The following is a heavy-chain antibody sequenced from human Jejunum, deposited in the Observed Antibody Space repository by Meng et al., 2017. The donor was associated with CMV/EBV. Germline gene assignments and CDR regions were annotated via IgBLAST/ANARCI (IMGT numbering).Heavy chain of an antibody. J-gene: IGHJ4*02. V-gene: IGHV3-7*01. D-gene: IGHD1-14*01. Sequence: LRLSCAASGVTFSTYWMSWARQAPGKGLGWVANIKQDGSEKFYVDSVKGRFTISRDNAKSSLYLQMNSLRAEDTAVYYCGRNRVDYWGQGTLVTVSS. CDR3: GRNRVDY. CDR1: GVTFSTYW. CDR2: IKQDGSEK.